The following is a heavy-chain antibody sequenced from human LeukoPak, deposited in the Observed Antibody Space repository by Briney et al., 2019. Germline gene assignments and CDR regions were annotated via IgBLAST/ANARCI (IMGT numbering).Heavy chain of an antibody. CDR1: GGSISSYY. Sequence: SETLSLTCTVSGGSISSYYWSWIRQPPGKGLEWIGYIYTSGSTNYNPSLKSRVTISVDTSKNQFSLKLSSVTAADTAVYYCARGGAALRVNYAFDIWGQGTMVTVSS. D-gene: IGHD6-6*01. CDR2: IYTSGST. CDR3: ARGGAALRVNYAFDI. V-gene: IGHV4-4*09. J-gene: IGHJ3*02.